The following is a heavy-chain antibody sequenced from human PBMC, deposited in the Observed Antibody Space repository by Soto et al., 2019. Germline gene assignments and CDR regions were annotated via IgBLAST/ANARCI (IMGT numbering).Heavy chain of an antibody. D-gene: IGHD3-9*01. CDR1: GFTFGDYY. V-gene: IGHV3-11*01. CDR3: ARNTPYDAILTRYTPRFDN. J-gene: IGHJ5*02. Sequence: GGSLRLSCAASGFTFGDYYMSWIRQAPGKALEWVSYISSSGSTIYYADSVKGRFTISRVIATNSLYLQMNSLRAEETVVSYCARNTPYDAILTRYTPRFDNWGPGALVTVFS. CDR2: ISSSGSTI.